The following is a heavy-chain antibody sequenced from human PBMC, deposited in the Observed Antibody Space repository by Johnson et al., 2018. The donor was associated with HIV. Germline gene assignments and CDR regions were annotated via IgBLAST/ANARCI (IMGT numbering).Heavy chain of an antibody. D-gene: IGHD5-12*01. CDR2: ISYDGSNK. V-gene: IGHV3-30*18. CDR3: AKCRGLGARGAFDI. J-gene: IGHJ3*02. CDR1: GFTFSSYG. Sequence: QVQLVESGGGVVQPGRSLRLSCAASGFTFSSYGMHWVSQAPGKGLECVAVISYDGSNKYYADSVKGRFTISRDNSKNTLYLQMSSLRAEDTAVYYCAKCRGLGARGAFDIWGQGTMVTVSS.